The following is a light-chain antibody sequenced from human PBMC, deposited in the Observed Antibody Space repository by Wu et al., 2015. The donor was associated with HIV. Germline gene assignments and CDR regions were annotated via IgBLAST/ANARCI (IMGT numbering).Light chain of an antibody. CDR2: GAS. V-gene: IGKV3-20*01. Sequence: EIVLTQSPGTLSLSPGERATLSCRTSQSVSSSYLAWYQQKPGQAPRLLIYGASSRATGIPDRFSGSGSGTDFTLTISRLEPEDFAVYYCQQYGSSLPYTFGLGDQAGDQT. CDR1: QSVSSSY. CDR3: QQYGSSLPYT. J-gene: IGKJ2*01.